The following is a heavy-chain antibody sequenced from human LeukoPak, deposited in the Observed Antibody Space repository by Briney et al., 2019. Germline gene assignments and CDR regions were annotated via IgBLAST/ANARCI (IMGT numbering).Heavy chain of an antibody. CDR3: AKFGDSSGSDY. CDR1: GFTFSSYC. D-gene: IGHD3-22*01. CDR2: ISYDGSNK. J-gene: IGHJ4*02. V-gene: IGHV3-30*18. Sequence: PGRSLRLSCAASGFTFSSYCMHWVRQAPGKGLEGVAVISYDGSNKYYADSVKGRFTIPRDNSKNTLYLQMNSLRAEDTAVYYCAKFGDSSGSDYWGQGTLVTVSS.